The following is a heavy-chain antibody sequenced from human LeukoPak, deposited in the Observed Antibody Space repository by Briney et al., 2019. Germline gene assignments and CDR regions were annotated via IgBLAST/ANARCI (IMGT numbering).Heavy chain of an antibody. CDR2: INHSGNT. J-gene: IGHJ4*02. V-gene: IGHV4-34*01. Sequence: SETLSLTCAVYGGSFSGYYWNWIRQFPGKGLEWIGEINHSGNTNYNPSLKSRVTISVDTSKNQFSLKLSSVTAADTAVYYCATYTNRLHYWGQGTLVTVSS. CDR1: GGSFSGYY. CDR3: ATYTNRLHY. D-gene: IGHD2-8*01.